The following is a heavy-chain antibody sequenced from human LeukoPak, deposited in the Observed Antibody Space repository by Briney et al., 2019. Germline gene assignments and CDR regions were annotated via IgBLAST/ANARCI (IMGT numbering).Heavy chain of an antibody. D-gene: IGHD6-13*01. CDR1: EYRFPSNM. Sequence: GEYLRISGKGFEYRFPSNMISWVRPLPGKGVDWMGKIDPRDSSPTYHPSFQGHVTISADQSLSTAYLQWSSLKASDTAMYYCARRSAAGTSVDYWGQGTLVTVSS. CDR2: IDPRDSSP. CDR3: ARRSAAGTSVDY. J-gene: IGHJ4*02. V-gene: IGHV5-10-1*01.